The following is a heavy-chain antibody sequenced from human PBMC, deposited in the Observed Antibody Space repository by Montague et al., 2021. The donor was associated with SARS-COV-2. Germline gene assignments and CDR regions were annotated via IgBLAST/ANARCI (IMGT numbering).Heavy chain of an antibody. CDR3: ARSLFSSGSF. V-gene: IGHV3-7*01. D-gene: IGHD3-10*01. Sequence: SLRLSGAASGFTFSHYWMNWARQAPGKGLEWVASIKPDGSGQNYLDSVKGRFTISRDNAKKSLYLQMNSLRVNDTAVYYCARSLFSSGSFWGQGTLVTVSS. CDR2: IKPDGSGQ. CDR1: GFTFSHYW. J-gene: IGHJ4*02.